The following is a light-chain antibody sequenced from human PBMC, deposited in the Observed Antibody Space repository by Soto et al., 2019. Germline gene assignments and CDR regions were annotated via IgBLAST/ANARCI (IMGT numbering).Light chain of an antibody. Sequence: DIQMTQSPSSQSASVGDRVTITCRASQSISNYLNWYQQKPGKAPKLLIYAASSLQSGVPSRFSGSESGTDFTLTISSLQPEDFATYYCQQSYSTPWTFGQGTRVESK. V-gene: IGKV1-39*01. CDR1: QSISNY. CDR3: QQSYSTPWT. J-gene: IGKJ1*01. CDR2: AAS.